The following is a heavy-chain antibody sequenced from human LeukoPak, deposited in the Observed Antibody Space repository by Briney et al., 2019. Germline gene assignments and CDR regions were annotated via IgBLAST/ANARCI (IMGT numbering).Heavy chain of an antibody. CDR1: GFSLTTSGVG. CDR2: IYWDDDK. J-gene: IGHJ4*02. Sequence: SGPTLVKPTQTLTLTCTFSGFSLTTSGVGVGWIRQPPGKALEWLALIYWDDDKRYSPSLKTRLTITRDTSKNQVFLTMTNMDPVDTATYYCAHRPSSNGWYYFDYWGQGTRVTVSS. CDR3: AHRPSSNGWYYFDY. D-gene: IGHD6-19*01. V-gene: IGHV2-5*02.